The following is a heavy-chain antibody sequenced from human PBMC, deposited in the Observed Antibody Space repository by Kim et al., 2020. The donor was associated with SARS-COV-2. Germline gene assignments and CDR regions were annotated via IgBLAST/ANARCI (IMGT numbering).Heavy chain of an antibody. CDR2: IYSGGSST. V-gene: IGHV3-23*03. J-gene: IGHJ5*02. CDR3: AKATDHSSSWPNWFDP. D-gene: IGHD6-13*01. Sequence: GALRLSCAASGFTFTSYAMSWVRQAPGKGLEWVSVIYSGGSSTYYADSVKGRFTISRDNSKNTLYLQMNSLRAEDTAVYYCAKATDHSSSWPNWFDPWGQGTLVTVSS. CDR1: GFTFTSYA.